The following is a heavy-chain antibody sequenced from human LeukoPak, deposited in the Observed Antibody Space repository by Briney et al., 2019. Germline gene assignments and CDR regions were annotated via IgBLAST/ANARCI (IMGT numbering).Heavy chain of an antibody. D-gene: IGHD3-10*01. Sequence: PSQTLSLTCTVSGGSISSGSYYWSWLRQPAGKGLEWIGRIYTSGSTNYNPSLKSRVTISVDTSKNQFSLKPSSVTAADTAVYYCARGYGSGSYYVYDWFDPWGQGTLVTVSS. CDR2: IYTSGST. CDR3: ARGYGSGSYYVYDWFDP. J-gene: IGHJ5*02. V-gene: IGHV4-61*02. CDR1: GGSISSGSYY.